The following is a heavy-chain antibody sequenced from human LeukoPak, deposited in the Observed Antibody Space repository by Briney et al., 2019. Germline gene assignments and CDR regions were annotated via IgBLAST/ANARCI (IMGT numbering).Heavy chain of an antibody. V-gene: IGHV5-51*01. J-gene: IGHJ4*02. Sequence: GESLKISCRASGYIFTNYRIAWVRQMPGKGLEGMGIIYPGDSETTYSPSFQGQVTISADKSIRAAYLQWDTLKASDTAMYYCARLDEGFCYDDTGFNFWGQGTLVTVSS. CDR1: GYIFTNYR. D-gene: IGHD2-2*01. CDR2: IYPGDSET. CDR3: ARLDEGFCYDDTGFNF.